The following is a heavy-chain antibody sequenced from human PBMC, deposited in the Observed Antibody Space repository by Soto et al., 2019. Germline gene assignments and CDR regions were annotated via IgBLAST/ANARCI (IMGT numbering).Heavy chain of an antibody. J-gene: IGHJ4*02. Sequence: EVQLVESGGGLIQPGGSLRLSCAASGLTVSTNYMTWVRRAPGRGLEWVSTIYSDGSPYYADSVRGRFTLSRDSSKNTLFLQLNSLRAEDTALYYCAREDGSTNNWYFDYWGQGTLVTVSS. CDR2: IYSDGSP. V-gene: IGHV3-53*01. CDR1: GLTVSTNY. CDR3: AREDGSTNNWYFDY. D-gene: IGHD1-1*01.